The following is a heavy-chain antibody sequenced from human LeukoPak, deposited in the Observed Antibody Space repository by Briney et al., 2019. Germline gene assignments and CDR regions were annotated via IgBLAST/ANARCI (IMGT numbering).Heavy chain of an antibody. D-gene: IGHD3-16*01. V-gene: IGHV3-30*17. CDR3: AGFWGSHRLEY. CDR2: ISYDARNK. J-gene: IGHJ4*02. CDR1: GFTFSNYA. Sequence: GGSLRLSCGGSGFTFSNYAMHGARQATGRGREWLTIISYDARNKYFADSVNGRFTVSRDNSKNTVYLQMNSLRVDDTAVYFCAGFWGSHRLEYWGQGTPVIVSS.